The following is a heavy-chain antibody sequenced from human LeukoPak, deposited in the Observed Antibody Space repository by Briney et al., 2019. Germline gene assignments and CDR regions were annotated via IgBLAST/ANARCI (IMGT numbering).Heavy chain of an antibody. CDR2: IKQDGSEK. CDR1: GFPFSSYW. D-gene: IGHD2-8*01. J-gene: IGHJ4*01. CDR3: ASAIDVNPIVPMVYAPRVYFAH. Sequence: GESLRISCAASGFPFSSYWMSWVRQAPGKGLEWVANIKQDGSEKYYVDSVKGRFTISRDNAKNSLYLQMNSLRAEDTAVYYCASAIDVNPIVPMVYAPRVYFAHSPHGPLVTLSP. V-gene: IGHV3-7*01.